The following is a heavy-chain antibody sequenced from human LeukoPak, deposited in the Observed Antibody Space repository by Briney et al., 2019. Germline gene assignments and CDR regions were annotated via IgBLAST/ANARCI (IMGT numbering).Heavy chain of an antibody. CDR1: GFTFSSYA. CDR2: ISYDGSNK. CDR3: ARLRFLEYDAFDI. Sequence: GGSLRLSCAASGFTFSSYAMHWVRQAPGKGLEWVAVISYDGSNKYYADSVKGRFTISRDNSKNTLYLQMNSLRAEDTAVYYCARLRFLEYDAFDIWGQGTMVTVSS. D-gene: IGHD3-3*01. J-gene: IGHJ3*02. V-gene: IGHV3-30-3*01.